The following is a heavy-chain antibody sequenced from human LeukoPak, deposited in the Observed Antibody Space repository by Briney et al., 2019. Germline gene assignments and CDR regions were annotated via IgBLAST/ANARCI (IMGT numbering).Heavy chain of an antibody. D-gene: IGHD3-16*01. CDR1: GGSINRYY. V-gene: IGHV4-4*07. J-gene: IGHJ3*02. CDR2: IYSTGST. CDR3: ARHLGAQSLIAFDI. Sequence: SETLSLTCTVSGGSINRYYWTWIRQPAGKGLEWIGRIYSTGSTNYNPSLKSRVTMSVDTPKNHFSLNLNSVTAADTAVYYCARHLGAQSLIAFDIWGRGTMVTVSS.